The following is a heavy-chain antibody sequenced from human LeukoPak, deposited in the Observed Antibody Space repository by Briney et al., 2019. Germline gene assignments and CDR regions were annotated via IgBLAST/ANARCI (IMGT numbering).Heavy chain of an antibody. D-gene: IGHD6-13*01. CDR3: ARAPYSSSWYGKYFQH. CDR2: INHSGST. CDR1: GGSISRYY. J-gene: IGHJ1*01. Sequence: SSETLSHTCTVSGGSISRYYWSWIRQPPGKGLEWIGEINHSGSTNYNPSLKSRVTISVDTSKNQFSLKLSSVTAADTAVYYCARAPYSSSWYGKYFQHWGQGTLVTVSS. V-gene: IGHV4-34*01.